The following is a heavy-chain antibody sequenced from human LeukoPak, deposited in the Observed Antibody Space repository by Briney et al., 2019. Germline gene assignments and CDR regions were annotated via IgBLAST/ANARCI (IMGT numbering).Heavy chain of an antibody. J-gene: IGHJ4*02. CDR1: GGSISSYY. Sequence: PSETLSLTCTVSGGSISSYYWSWIRQPPGKGLEWIGYINYSGSTNYNPSLKSRVTISVDTSKNQFSLKLSSVTAADTAVYYCARGGNDYVWGSYRSPPYYFDYWGQGTLVTVSS. CDR3: ARGGNDYVWGSYRSPPYYFDY. CDR2: INYSGST. D-gene: IGHD3-16*02. V-gene: IGHV4-59*01.